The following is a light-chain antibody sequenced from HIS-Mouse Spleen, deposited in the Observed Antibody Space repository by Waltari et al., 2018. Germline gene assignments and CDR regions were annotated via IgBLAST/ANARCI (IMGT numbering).Light chain of an antibody. Sequence: SYELTQPPSVSVSPGPTARITCSGDALPKQYAYWYQQKPGPAPVLVIYKDSERPSGIPERFSGSSSGTTVTLTISGVQAEDEADYYCQSADSSGTYWVFGGGTKLTVL. CDR1: ALPKQY. CDR3: QSADSSGTYWV. J-gene: IGLJ3*02. CDR2: KDS. V-gene: IGLV3-25*03.